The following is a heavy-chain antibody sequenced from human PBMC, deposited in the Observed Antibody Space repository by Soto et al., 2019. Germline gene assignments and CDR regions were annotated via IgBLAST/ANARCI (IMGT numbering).Heavy chain of an antibody. CDR3: ARDRCFGGGSCPRPLNWFDP. J-gene: IGHJ5*02. Sequence: GGSLRLSCAASGFTFSSYGMHWVRQAPGKGLEWVAVIWYDGSNKYYADSVKGRFTISRDNSKNTLYLQMNSLRAEDTAVYYCARDRCFGGGSCPRPLNWFDPWGQGTLVTVSS. D-gene: IGHD2-15*01. V-gene: IGHV3-33*01. CDR1: GFTFSSYG. CDR2: IWYDGSNK.